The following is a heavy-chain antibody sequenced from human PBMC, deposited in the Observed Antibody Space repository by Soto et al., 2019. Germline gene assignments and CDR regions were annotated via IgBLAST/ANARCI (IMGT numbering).Heavy chain of an antibody. CDR3: ARDPGYSLGC. CDR2: TYYRSKWYY. J-gene: IGHJ4*02. Sequence: SQTLSLTCAISGDSVSIKSAAWNWIRQSPSRGLEWLGRTYYRSKWYYDYADSVKSRITINSDTSKNQFSLQLNSVTPEDTAVYYCARDPGYSLGCWGQGTLVTIVS. V-gene: IGHV6-1*01. D-gene: IGHD5-18*01. CDR1: GDSVSIKSAA.